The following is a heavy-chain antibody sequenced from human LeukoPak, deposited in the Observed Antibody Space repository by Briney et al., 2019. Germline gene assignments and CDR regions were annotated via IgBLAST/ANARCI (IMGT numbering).Heavy chain of an antibody. Sequence: GGSLRLSCAASGFTFSSYSMNWVRQAPGKGLEWVSSISSSSSYIYYADSVKGRFTISRDNAKNSLYLQMNSLRAEDTAVYYCARDLAAAGARHWYLGQGTLVTVSS. J-gene: IGHJ4*02. V-gene: IGHV3-21*01. CDR2: ISSSSSYI. CDR1: GFTFSSYS. D-gene: IGHD6-13*01. CDR3: ARDLAAAGARHWY.